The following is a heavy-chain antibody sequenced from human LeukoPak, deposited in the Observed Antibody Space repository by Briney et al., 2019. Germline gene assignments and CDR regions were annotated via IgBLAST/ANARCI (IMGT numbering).Heavy chain of an antibody. Sequence: SETLSLTCSVSGCSISSSSYYWGWIRQPPGKGLEWIGSIFYSGSTYYNPSLKSRVTISVDTSKNQFSLKLSSVTAADTAVYYCARDDYQRHFDYWGQGTLVTVSS. CDR1: GCSISSSSYY. D-gene: IGHD2-2*01. V-gene: IGHV4-39*07. CDR2: IFYSGST. CDR3: ARDDYQRHFDY. J-gene: IGHJ4*02.